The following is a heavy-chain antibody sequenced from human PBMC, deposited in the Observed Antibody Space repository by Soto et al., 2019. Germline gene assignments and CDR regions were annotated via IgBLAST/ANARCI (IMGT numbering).Heavy chain of an antibody. J-gene: IGHJ6*02. V-gene: IGHV3-33*01. CDR2: IWSDGSNK. Sequence: QVQLVESGGGVVQPGRSLRLSCAASGFTFSSNGMHWVRQAPGKGLEWVASIWSDGSNKYSADSVKGRFTISRDNSKNTLYLQMESLRAEDTAVYYCARDGSNKPGFYYGMDAWGQGTTVSVSS. CDR1: GFTFSSNG. CDR3: ARDGSNKPGFYYGMDA. D-gene: IGHD4-4*01.